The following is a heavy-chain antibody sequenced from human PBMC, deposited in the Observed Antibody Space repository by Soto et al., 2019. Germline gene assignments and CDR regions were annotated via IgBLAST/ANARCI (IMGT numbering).Heavy chain of an antibody. Sequence: QVQLQESGPGLVKPSGTLSLTCAVSGGSISSSNWWSWVRQPPGKRLVWIGEIYHSGSTNYNPSLKSRVTLSVDKSKNRFSLKLSSVTAADTAVYYCAGGHYGDYGLEYFQHWGQGTLVTVSS. J-gene: IGHJ1*01. CDR2: IYHSGST. CDR1: GGSISSSNW. D-gene: IGHD4-17*01. CDR3: AGGHYGDYGLEYFQH. V-gene: IGHV4-4*02.